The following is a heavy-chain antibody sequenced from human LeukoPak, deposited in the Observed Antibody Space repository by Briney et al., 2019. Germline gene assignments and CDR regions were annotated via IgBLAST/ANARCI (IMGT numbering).Heavy chain of an antibody. V-gene: IGHV1-46*01. CDR2: INPSGGST. CDR3: ALDSSSYYYLDY. D-gene: IGHD6-6*01. CDR1: GNTFTSYY. Sequence: ASVKVSCKASGNTFTSYYMHWVRQAPGQGLEWMGIINPSGGSTSYAQKFQGRVTMTRDMSTSTVYMELRSLRSEDTAVYYCALDSSSYYYLDYWGQGTLVTVSS. J-gene: IGHJ4*02.